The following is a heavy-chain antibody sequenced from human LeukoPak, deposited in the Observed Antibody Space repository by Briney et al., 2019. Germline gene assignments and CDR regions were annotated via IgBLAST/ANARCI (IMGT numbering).Heavy chain of an antibody. CDR2: ISSSGSTI. V-gene: IGHV3-48*03. Sequence: PGGSLRLSCAASGFTFSSYEVNWVRQAPGKGLEWVSYISSSGSTIYYADSVKGRFTISRDNAKNSLYLQMNSLRAEDTAVYYCAREWRWLQYGYYFDYWGQGTLVTVSS. J-gene: IGHJ4*02. D-gene: IGHD5-24*01. CDR3: AREWRWLQYGYYFDY. CDR1: GFTFSSYE.